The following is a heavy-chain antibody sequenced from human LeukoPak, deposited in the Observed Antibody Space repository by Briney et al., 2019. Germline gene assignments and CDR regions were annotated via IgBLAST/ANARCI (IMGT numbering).Heavy chain of an antibody. V-gene: IGHV4-59*01. J-gene: IGHJ4*02. CDR2: IYDSGST. D-gene: IGHD6-13*01. CDR3: ARTSSSWL. CDR1: GASINSYY. Sequence: SETLSLTCTVSGASINSYYWSWIRQPPGKGLEWIGCIYDSGSTDYNPSLKSRVTISVDTSKNQSSLKLTSVTAADTAMYYCARTSSSWLWGQGTLVTVSS.